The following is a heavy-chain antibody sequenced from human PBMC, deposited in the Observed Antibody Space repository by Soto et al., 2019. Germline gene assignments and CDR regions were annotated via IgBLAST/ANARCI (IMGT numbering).Heavy chain of an antibody. V-gene: IGHV3-9*01. CDR1: GFTFDDYA. CDR2: ISWNSGSI. J-gene: IGHJ6*04. CDR3: ATSSYYYYYYGMDV. Sequence: DVQLVESGGGLVQPGRSLRLSCAASGFTFDDYAMHRVRQAPGKGLEWVSGISWNSGSIGYADSVKGRFTISRDNAKNSLYLQMNSLRAVDTALYYCATSSYYYYYYGMDVWGEGTTVTVSS.